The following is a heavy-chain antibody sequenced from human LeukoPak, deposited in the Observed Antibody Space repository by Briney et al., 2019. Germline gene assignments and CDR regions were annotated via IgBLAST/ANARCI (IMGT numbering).Heavy chain of an antibody. V-gene: IGHV4-59*01. CDR2: IYYSGST. J-gene: IGHJ5*02. CDR3: ARATGLGIAVADNWFDP. D-gene: IGHD6-19*01. CDR1: GGSFSGYY. Sequence: SETLPLTCAVYGGSFSGYYWSWIRQPPGKGLAWIGYIYYSGSTNYKPSPKSRVTISVDTSKNQFSLKLSSVTAADTAVYYCARATGLGIAVADNWFDPWGQGTLVTVSS.